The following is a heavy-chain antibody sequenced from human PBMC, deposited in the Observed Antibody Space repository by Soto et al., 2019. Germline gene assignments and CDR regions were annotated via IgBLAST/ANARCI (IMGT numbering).Heavy chain of an antibody. Sequence: SETLSLTCAVSGGSISSSNWWSWVRQPPGKGLEWIGEIYHSGSTNYNPSLKSRVTISVDKSKNQFSLKLSSVTAADTAVYYCARSLRLDILVVPAPTTHYYYGMEVWGQGTTVTVSS. CDR3: ARSLRLDILVVPAPTTHYYYGMEV. CDR1: GGSISSSNW. D-gene: IGHD2-2*03. CDR2: IYHSGST. J-gene: IGHJ6*02. V-gene: IGHV4-4*02.